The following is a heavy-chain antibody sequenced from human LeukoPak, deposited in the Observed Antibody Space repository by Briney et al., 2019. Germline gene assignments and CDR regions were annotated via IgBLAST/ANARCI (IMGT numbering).Heavy chain of an antibody. V-gene: IGHV4-39*01. CDR1: GGSISSSGYY. D-gene: IGHD3-22*01. J-gene: IGHJ5*02. CDR2: VDYTGIT. CDR3: ARRNYDSSGYYYWFDP. Sequence: SETLSLTCTVSGGSISSSGYYWGWIRQPPGKGLEWIGSVDYTGITSHSPSLKSRVTISADTSKNQFSLKLRSVTAADTAVYYCARRNYDSSGYYYWFDPWGQGTLVTVSS.